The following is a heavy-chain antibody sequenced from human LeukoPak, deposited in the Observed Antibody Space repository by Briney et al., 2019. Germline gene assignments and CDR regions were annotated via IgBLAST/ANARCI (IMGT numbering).Heavy chain of an antibody. V-gene: IGHV1-18*01. CDR1: GYTFTSYA. D-gene: IGHD1-1*01. Sequence: ASVKVSCKASGYTFTSYAITWVRQAPGQGLEWMGWISGNNGDREYASKVQGRLSLSTDPSTGTALMELRSLRSDDTAVYYCARERRGQTWNHGIDVWGQGTTVIVSS. CDR3: ARERRGQTWNHGIDV. CDR2: ISGNNGDR. J-gene: IGHJ6*02.